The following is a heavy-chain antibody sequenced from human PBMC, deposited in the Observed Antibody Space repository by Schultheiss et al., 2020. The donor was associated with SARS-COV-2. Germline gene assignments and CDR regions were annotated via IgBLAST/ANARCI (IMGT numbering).Heavy chain of an antibody. CDR2: ISYDGSNK. D-gene: IGHD5-24*01. V-gene: IGHV3-30*18. Sequence: GGSLRLSCVASGFTFSSYAMSWVRQAPGKGLEWVAVISYDGSNKYYADSVKGRFTISRDNSKNTLYLQMNSLRAEDTAVYYCAKEFSAEMATITAHYYYGMDVWGQGTTVTVSS. CDR1: GFTFSSYA. J-gene: IGHJ6*02. CDR3: AKEFSAEMATITAHYYYGMDV.